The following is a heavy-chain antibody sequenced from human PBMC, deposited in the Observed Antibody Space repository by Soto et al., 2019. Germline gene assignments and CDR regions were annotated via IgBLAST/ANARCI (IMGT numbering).Heavy chain of an antibody. V-gene: IGHV3-53*01. CDR1: GFTVSNNY. CDR2: IYSGGYT. D-gene: IGHD3-10*01. CDR3: GAPPGGGGY. J-gene: IGHJ4*02. Sequence: EVQLVESGGGLIQPGGSLRLSCAVSGFTVSNNYMSWVRQAPGKGLEGVSVIYSGGYTAYGDSVKGRFTISRDNSKNTPKPQMKSPRAADPAVFYWGAPPGGGGYWGQGTLVTVSS.